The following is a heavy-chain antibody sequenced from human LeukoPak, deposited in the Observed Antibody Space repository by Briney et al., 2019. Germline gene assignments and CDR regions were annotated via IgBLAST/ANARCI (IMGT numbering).Heavy chain of an antibody. CDR3: ARETAGYYGSGSYVDY. J-gene: IGHJ4*02. V-gene: IGHV4-59*01. Sequence: PSETLSLTCTVPGGPISSYYWSWIRQPPGKGLEWIGYIYYSGSTNYNPSLKSRVTISVDTSKNQFSLKLSSVTAADTAVYYCARETAGYYGSGSYVDYWGQGTLVTVSS. CDR2: IYYSGST. D-gene: IGHD3-10*01. CDR1: GGPISSYY.